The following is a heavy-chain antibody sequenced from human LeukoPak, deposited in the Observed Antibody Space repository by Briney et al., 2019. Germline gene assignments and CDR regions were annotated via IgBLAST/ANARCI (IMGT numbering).Heavy chain of an antibody. J-gene: IGHJ6*02. V-gene: IGHV1-18*01. CDR3: ARDCTNGVCYLPLYYYGMDV. D-gene: IGHD2-8*01. CDR1: GYTFTSYG. CDR2: ISAYNANT. Sequence: ASVKVSCKASGYTFTSYGISWVRQAPGQGLEWMGWISAYNANTNYAQKLQGRVTMTTDTSTSTAYMELRSLRSDDTAVYYCARDCTNGVCYLPLYYYGMDVWGQGTTVTVSS.